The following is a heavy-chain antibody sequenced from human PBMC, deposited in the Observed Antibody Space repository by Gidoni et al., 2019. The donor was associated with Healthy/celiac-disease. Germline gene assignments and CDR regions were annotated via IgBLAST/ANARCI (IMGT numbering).Heavy chain of an antibody. Sequence: EVQLLESGGGLVQPGGSLRLSCAASGFTFRSYAMSWVRQAPGKGLEWVSAISGSGGSTYYADSVKGRFTISRDNSKNTLYLQMNSLRAEDTAVYYCAKSLGWYSYGSGDYWGQGTLVTVSS. CDR3: AKSLGWYSYGSGDY. CDR2: ISGSGGST. D-gene: IGHD5-18*01. J-gene: IGHJ4*02. V-gene: IGHV3-23*01. CDR1: GFTFRSYA.